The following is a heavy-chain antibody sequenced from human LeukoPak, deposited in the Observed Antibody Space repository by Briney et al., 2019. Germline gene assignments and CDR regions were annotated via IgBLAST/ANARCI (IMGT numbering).Heavy chain of an antibody. V-gene: IGHV3-21*01. CDR1: GFTFSSYS. CDR2: ISSSSSYI. CDR3: ARDPYGSGIYCDY. D-gene: IGHD3-10*01. Sequence: GGSLRLSCGASGFTFSSYSMTWVRQAPGKGLEWVSSISSSSSYIYYADSVKGRFTISRDNAKNSLYLQMNRLRAEDTAVYYCARDPYGSGIYCDYRGQGTLVTVSS. J-gene: IGHJ4*02.